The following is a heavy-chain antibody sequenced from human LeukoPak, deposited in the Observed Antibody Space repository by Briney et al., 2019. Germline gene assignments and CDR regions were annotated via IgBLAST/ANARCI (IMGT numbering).Heavy chain of an antibody. J-gene: IGHJ3*01. CDR1: GFTFSSYW. D-gene: IGHD2-8*01. V-gene: IGHV3-7*01. CDR2: IKEDGTHK. Sequence: GGSLRLSCAASGFTFSSYWMSWVRQAPGKGLEWAANIKEDGTHKYYVGSVRGRFTISRDNAKNSLYLQMNSLRAEDTAIYYCAREARGTRAAFNVWGQGTMVTVFS. CDR3: AREARGTRAAFNV.